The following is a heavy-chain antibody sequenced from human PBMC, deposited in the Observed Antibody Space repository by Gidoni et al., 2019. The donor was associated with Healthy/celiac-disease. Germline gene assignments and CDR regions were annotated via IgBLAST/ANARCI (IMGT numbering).Heavy chain of an antibody. Sequence: EVQLVESGGGLIQPGGSLRLSCAASGFTVSSNYMSWVRQAPGKGLEWVSVIYSGGITYHADSVKDRFTISRDNSKNTLYLQMNSRRAGDTAVYYCASDPLRWGGDGYWGQGTLVTVSS. D-gene: IGHD4-17*01. CDR3: ASDPLRWGGDGY. J-gene: IGHJ4*02. CDR2: IYSGGIT. CDR1: GFTVSSNY. V-gene: IGHV3-53*01.